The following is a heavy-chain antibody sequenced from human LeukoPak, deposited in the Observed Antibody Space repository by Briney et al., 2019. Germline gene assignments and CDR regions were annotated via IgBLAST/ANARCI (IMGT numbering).Heavy chain of an antibody. Sequence: PGGSLRLSCAASGFTFNHYAINWVRQAPGKGLEWVSTINSGATATFYADSVKGRFTISRDNSKNTAFLQMKTLRAEDTAIYYCAKQDRRGYYPSYFASWVQGTRVTVSS. J-gene: IGHJ4*02. D-gene: IGHD3-10*01. CDR3: AKQDRRGYYPSYFAS. CDR2: INSGATAT. CDR1: GFTFNHYA. V-gene: IGHV3-23*01.